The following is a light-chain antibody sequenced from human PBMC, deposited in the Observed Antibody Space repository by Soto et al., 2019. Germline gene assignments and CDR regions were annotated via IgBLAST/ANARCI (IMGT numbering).Light chain of an antibody. J-gene: IGKJ5*01. V-gene: IGKV1-33*01. CDR2: DVS. Sequence: DIQMTQSPSSLSGSIGDRVTITCQASQDVNNSLNWYQQKPRKAPNLLIYDVSNLGTGVPSRFGGSGSGTDFTFTISRLQPEDIGAYYCQQYYKVPVTFGQGTRLEI. CDR1: QDVNNS. CDR3: QQYYKVPVT.